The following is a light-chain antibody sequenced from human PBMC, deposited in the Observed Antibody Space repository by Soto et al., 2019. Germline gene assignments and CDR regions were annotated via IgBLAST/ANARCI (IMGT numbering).Light chain of an antibody. V-gene: IGKV1-13*02. CDR3: LQFNSYPT. CDR2: DAS. CDR1: QGISSA. J-gene: IGKJ3*01. Sequence: AIQLTQSPSSLSASVGDRVTITCRASQGISSALAWYQQKPGKAPKLLIYDASSLESGVPSRFSGSGSGTDFTLNISSLQPQDFATYYCLQFNSYPTFDPGTKVDIK.